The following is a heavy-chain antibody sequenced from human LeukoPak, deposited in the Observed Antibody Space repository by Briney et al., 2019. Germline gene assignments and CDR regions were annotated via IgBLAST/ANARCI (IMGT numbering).Heavy chain of an antibody. CDR2: IIPIFGTA. J-gene: IGHJ4*02. CDR3: ASVTIFGVVTTYYFDY. Sequence: SVKVSCKASGGTFSSYAISWVRQAPGQGLEWMGGIIPIFGTANYAQKFQGRDTITTDESTSTAYMELSSLRSEDTAVYYCASVTIFGVVTTYYFDYWGQGTLVTVSS. CDR1: GGTFSSYA. V-gene: IGHV1-69*05. D-gene: IGHD3-3*01.